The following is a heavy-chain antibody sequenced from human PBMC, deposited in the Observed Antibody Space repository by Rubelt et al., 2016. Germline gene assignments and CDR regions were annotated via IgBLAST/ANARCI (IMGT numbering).Heavy chain of an antibody. CDR3: ATDSRIVGATGSADY. J-gene: IGHJ4*02. V-gene: IGHV3-21*01. CDR2: ISSRFTYI. Sequence: EVQLVESGGGLVKPGGSLRLSCAASGFGFSDSWMSWVRQAPGKGLEWVSSISSRFTYIFYADSVKGRFTISRDNAKNYRYLQMNSRGGEDTAVYYCATDSRIVGATGSADYWGQGTLVTVSS. CDR1: GFGFSDSW. D-gene: IGHD1-26*01.